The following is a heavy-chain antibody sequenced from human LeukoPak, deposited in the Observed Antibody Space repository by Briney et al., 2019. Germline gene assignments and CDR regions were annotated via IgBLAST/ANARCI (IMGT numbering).Heavy chain of an antibody. CDR2: IYSSGRT. CDR3: AREGTTVTHFDY. V-gene: IGHV4-59*01. CDR1: GGSISGYY. D-gene: IGHD4-17*01. J-gene: IGHJ4*02. Sequence: SETLSLTCTVSGGSISGYYWSWIRQPPGEGLEWIGYIYSSGRTNYNPSLKSRDTISIDTSKNQFSLKLTSVTAADTAVYYCAREGTTVTHFDYWGQGTLVTVSS.